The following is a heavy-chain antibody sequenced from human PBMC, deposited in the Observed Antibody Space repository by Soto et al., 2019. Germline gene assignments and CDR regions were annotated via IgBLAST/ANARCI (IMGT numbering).Heavy chain of an antibody. D-gene: IGHD6-6*01. CDR2: ISGSGGSI. Sequence: EVQLLESGGGLVQPGGSLRLSCAASGFTFSSYAMRWVRQAPGKGLEWVSGISGSGGSIYYADSVKGRFTISRDNSKNTLYLQMNSLRAEDTAVYYCAKEEYSSSSALNYWGQGTLVTVSS. J-gene: IGHJ4*02. CDR3: AKEEYSSSSALNY. V-gene: IGHV3-23*01. CDR1: GFTFSSYA.